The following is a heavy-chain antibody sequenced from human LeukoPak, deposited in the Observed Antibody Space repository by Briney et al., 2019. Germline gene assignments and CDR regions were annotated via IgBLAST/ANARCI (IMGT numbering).Heavy chain of an antibody. CDR1: GFTFSSYW. CDR3: ARDDCSSISCCHNWFDP. CDR2: IKQDGSEK. J-gene: IGHJ5*02. V-gene: IGHV3-7*01. D-gene: IGHD2-2*01. Sequence: GGSLRLSCAASGFTFSSYWMSWVRQAPGKGLEWVANIKQDGSEKYYVDSVKGRFTISRDNAKNSLYLQMNSLRAEDTAVYHCARDDCSSISCCHNWFDPWGQGTLVTVSS.